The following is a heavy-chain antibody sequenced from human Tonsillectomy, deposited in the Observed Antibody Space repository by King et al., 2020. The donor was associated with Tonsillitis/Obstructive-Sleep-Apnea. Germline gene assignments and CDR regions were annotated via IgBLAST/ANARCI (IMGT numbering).Heavy chain of an antibody. D-gene: IGHD3-16*01. J-gene: IGHJ3*02. CDR2: IKSKTDGGNT. V-gene: IGHV3-15*01. CDR1: GFTFSNAW. CDR3: TTLTHSDAFDI. Sequence: VQLVESGGGLVKPGGSLRLSCAASGFTFSNAWMSWVRQAPGKGLECVVGIKSKTDGGNTDHAAPVKGRFTISRDDSKNTLYLQMNSLKTEDTAVDYCTTLTHSDAFDIWGQGTMVTVSS.